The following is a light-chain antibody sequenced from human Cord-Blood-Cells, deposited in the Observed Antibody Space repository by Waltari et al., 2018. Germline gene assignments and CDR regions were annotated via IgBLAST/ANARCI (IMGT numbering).Light chain of an antibody. J-gene: IGLJ1*01. V-gene: IGLV1-40*01. CDR2: GNS. CDR3: QSYDSSLRSYV. CDR1: SANIGAGYD. Sequence: QSVLTQPPSVSGAPGQRVTISCTGSSANIGAGYDVHWYQQRQGTAPKLLIYGNSNRPSGVPDRFSGSNNGASASLAITALQAEDEADYYCQSYDSSLRSYVFGTGTKVTVL.